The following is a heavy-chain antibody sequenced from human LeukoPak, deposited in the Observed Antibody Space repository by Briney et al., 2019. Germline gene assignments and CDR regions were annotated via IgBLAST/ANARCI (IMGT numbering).Heavy chain of an antibody. D-gene: IGHD6-13*01. Sequence: PGRSLRLSCAASGFTFDDYAMHWVRQAPGKGLEWVSLISWDGGSTYYADSVKGRFTISRDNSKNSLYLQMNSLRTEDTALYYCAKDIPIARRRGIAAAGPLDYWGQGTLVTVSS. CDR2: ISWDGGST. CDR1: GFTFDDYA. V-gene: IGHV3-43*02. J-gene: IGHJ4*02. CDR3: AKDIPIARRRGIAAAGPLDY.